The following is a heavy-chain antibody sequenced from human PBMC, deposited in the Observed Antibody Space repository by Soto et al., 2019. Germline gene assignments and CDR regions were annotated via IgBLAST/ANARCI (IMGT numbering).Heavy chain of an antibody. CDR2: IYYSGST. J-gene: IGHJ4*02. D-gene: IGHD3-10*01. Sequence: QLQLQESGPGLVKPSETLSLTCTVSGGSISSSSYYWGWIRQPPGKGLEWIGSIYYSGSTYYNPSLKSRVTITVATSKNQFSLKLSSVTAADTAVYYCARIWFGALLYRVYYFDYWGQGTLVTVSS. CDR1: GGSISSSSYY. V-gene: IGHV4-39*01. CDR3: ARIWFGALLYRVYYFDY.